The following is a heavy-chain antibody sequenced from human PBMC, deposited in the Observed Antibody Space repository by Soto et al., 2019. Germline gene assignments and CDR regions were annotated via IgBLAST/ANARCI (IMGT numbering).Heavy chain of an antibody. CDR1: GFTFKNAW. CDR3: STGNCNGTNCWYYFDY. V-gene: IGHV3-15*04. Sequence: GGSLRLSCAASGFTFKNAWMSWVRQAPGRGLEWVGRIESNSDGGTTDYAAPVKGRFTISRDDSKNTLYLQMNSLKTGDTAAHYCSTGNCNGTNCWYYFDYWGRGTLVTVSS. CDR2: IESNSDGGTT. J-gene: IGHJ4*02. D-gene: IGHD2-15*01.